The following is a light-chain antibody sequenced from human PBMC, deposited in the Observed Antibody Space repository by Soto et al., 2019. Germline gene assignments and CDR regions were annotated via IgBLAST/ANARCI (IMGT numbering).Light chain of an antibody. Sequence: EIVMTQSPATLSVSPGERSTLSCRASQTVSSNLAWCQQTPGQAPRLLIYGASSRATGIPDRFSGSGSGTDFTLTISRLEPEDFAVYYCQHYGSSFTFGPGTKGDIK. CDR2: GAS. J-gene: IGKJ3*01. CDR3: QHYGSSFT. V-gene: IGKV3-20*01. CDR1: QTVSSN.